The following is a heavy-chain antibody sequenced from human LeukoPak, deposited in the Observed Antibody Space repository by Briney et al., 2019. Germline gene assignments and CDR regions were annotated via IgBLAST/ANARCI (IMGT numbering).Heavy chain of an antibody. CDR2: INHSGST. CDR3: ARRPRKVRGVIIQNWYFDL. J-gene: IGHJ2*01. V-gene: IGHV4-34*01. D-gene: IGHD3-10*01. Sequence: SETLSLTCAVYGGSFSGYYWSWIRQPPGKGLEWIGEINHSGSTNYNPSLKSRVTLSVDTSKNQFSLKLSSVTAADTAVYYCARRPRKVRGVIIQNWYFDLWGRGTLVTVSS. CDR1: GGSFSGYY.